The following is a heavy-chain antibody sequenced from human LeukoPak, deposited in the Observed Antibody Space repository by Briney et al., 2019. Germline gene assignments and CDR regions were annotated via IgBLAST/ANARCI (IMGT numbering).Heavy chain of an antibody. V-gene: IGHV1-69*05. J-gene: IGHJ6*03. Sequence: ASVKVSCKASADSFNNYAFNWVRQGPGQGPERKGGSIPLFGTVKAAQKFQGRFTLTMDESTSTAYMELSSLTSEDTGVYYCARGGRPLGYFYMDVWGKGTTVTVS. CDR3: ARGGRPLGYFYMDV. CDR2: SIPLFGTV. CDR1: ADSFNNYA.